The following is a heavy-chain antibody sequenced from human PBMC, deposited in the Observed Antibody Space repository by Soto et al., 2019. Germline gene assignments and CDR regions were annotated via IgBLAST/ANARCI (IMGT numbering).Heavy chain of an antibody. D-gene: IGHD6-6*01. CDR3: ARSSRGSSAGDY. CDR2: IITIFSTA. V-gene: IGHV1-69*01. Sequence: QLQLVQSGAEVKKPGSSVKVSCKASGGTFSSYAISWLRQAPGQGLEWMGGIITIFSTANYAQKFQGRVTITADESTSTAYMELSSLRSEDTAVYYCARSSRGSSAGDYWGQGTLVTVSS. CDR1: GGTFSSYA. J-gene: IGHJ4*02.